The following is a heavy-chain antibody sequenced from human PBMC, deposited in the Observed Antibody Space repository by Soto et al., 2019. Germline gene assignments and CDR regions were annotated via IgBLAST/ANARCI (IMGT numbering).Heavy chain of an antibody. CDR2: TYPADSGT. CDR1: GYSFATYW. D-gene: IGHD5-18*01. J-gene: IGHJ6*02. Sequence: PGESLKISCEGSGYSFATYWIAWVRQMPGKGLEWMGITYPADSGTRYSPSFQGQVTISADKSISTAYLQWSSLKASDTAMYYCARQYADTSMGGYYYYGLDVWGQGTTVTVSS. V-gene: IGHV5-51*01. CDR3: ARQYADTSMGGYYYYGLDV.